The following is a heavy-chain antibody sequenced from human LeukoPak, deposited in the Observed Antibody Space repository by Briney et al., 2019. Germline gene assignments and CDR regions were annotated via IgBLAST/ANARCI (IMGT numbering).Heavy chain of an antibody. V-gene: IGHV4-34*01. Sequence: PSETLSLTCAVYGGSFSGYYWSWIRQPPGKGLEWIGEINHSGSTNYNLSLKSRVTISVDTSKNQFSLKLSSVTAADTAVYYCARDIVANDYWGQGTLVTVSS. CDR2: INHSGST. J-gene: IGHJ4*02. CDR3: ARDIVANDY. CDR1: GGSFSGYY. D-gene: IGHD5-12*01.